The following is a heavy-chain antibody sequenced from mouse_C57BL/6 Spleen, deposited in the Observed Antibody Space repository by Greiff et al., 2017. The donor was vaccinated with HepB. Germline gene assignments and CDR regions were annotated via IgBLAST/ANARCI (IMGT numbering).Heavy chain of an antibody. V-gene: IGHV1-82*01. J-gene: IGHJ4*01. Sequence: VKLQESGPELVKPGASVKISCKASGYAFSSSWMNWVKQRPGKGLEWIGRIYPGDGDTNYNGKFKGKATLTADKSSSTAYMQLSSLTSEDSAVYFCARVGDGYPYYAMDYWGQGTSVTVSS. D-gene: IGHD2-3*01. CDR1: GYAFSSSW. CDR3: ARVGDGYPYYAMDY. CDR2: IYPGDGDT.